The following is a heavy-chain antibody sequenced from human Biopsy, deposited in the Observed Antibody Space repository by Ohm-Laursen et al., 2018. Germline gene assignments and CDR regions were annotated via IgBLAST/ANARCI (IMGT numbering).Heavy chain of an antibody. CDR2: NIPILGTG. CDR1: GGTFSKYG. J-gene: IGHJ1*01. CDR3: ATKLTGYFHH. V-gene: IGHV1-69*06. Sequence: GSSVNVSCKAPGGTFSKYGVNWVRQAPGQGLEWLGGNIPILGTGNYAPMFHGRVTVVADTSTSTATMELRSLRPDDTAVYYCATKLTGYFHHWGQGTLVIVSS. D-gene: IGHD3-9*01.